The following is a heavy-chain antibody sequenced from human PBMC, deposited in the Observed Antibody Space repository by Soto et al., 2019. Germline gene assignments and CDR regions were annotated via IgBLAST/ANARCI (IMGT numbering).Heavy chain of an antibody. CDR3: AKPWVPSIKDRPPRFDY. CDR1: EFTFSTYA. D-gene: IGHD6-6*01. V-gene: IGHV3-23*01. CDR2: ISDSGDIT. Sequence: GGSLRLSCAASEFTFSTYAMTWVRQAPGRGLQWVATISDSGDITYYADSVKGRFTISRDNSRNTLYLQMNNLRAEDTALYYCAKPWVPSIKDRPPRFDYWGRGTLVTVSS. J-gene: IGHJ4*02.